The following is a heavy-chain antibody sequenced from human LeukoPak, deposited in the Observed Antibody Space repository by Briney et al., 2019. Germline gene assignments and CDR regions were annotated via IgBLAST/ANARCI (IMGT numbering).Heavy chain of an antibody. Sequence: SETLSLTCTVSAGSINSDDYYWSWIRQPAGKGLEWGGRIYSPGTNYNYNPSLKSRVTISIDTSKNQFSLKLTSVTAGDTAVYYCARGIGTSYESSRDAFDIWGQGTMVTVSS. CDR2: IYSPGTN. V-gene: IGHV4-61*02. CDR3: ARGIGTSYESSRDAFDI. J-gene: IGHJ3*02. D-gene: IGHD3-22*01. CDR1: AGSINSDDYY.